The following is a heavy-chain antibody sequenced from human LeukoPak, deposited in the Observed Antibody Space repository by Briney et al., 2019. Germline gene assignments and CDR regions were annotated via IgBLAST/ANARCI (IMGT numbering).Heavy chain of an antibody. CDR3: AARLSQCLVSYYFHY. D-gene: IGHD6-19*01. J-gene: IGHJ4*02. V-gene: IGHV4-39*01. CDR2: IYYNRNT. CDR1: GGSISSSSNY. Sequence: SETLSLTCTVSGGSISSSSNYWGWIRQPPGKGLEWIGSIYYNRNTYYNPSLKSRVTISVDTSKNQFSLKLSSVTAADTAVYYCAARLSQCLVSYYFHYWGQGTLVTVSS.